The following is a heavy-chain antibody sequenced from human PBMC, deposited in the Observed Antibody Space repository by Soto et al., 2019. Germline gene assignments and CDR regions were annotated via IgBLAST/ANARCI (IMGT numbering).Heavy chain of an antibody. Sequence: SSETLSLTCAVYGGSFSGYYWSWIRQPPGKGLEWIGEINHSGSTNYNPSLKSRVTISVDTSKNQFSLKLSSVTAADTAVYYCARGASSSLWFDPWGQGTLVTVSS. J-gene: IGHJ5*02. CDR1: GGSFSGYY. D-gene: IGHD6-6*01. CDR3: ARGASSSLWFDP. V-gene: IGHV4-34*01. CDR2: INHSGST.